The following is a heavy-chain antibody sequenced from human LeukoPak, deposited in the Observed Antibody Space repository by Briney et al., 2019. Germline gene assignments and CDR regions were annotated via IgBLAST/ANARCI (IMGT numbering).Heavy chain of an antibody. CDR1: GGSISTYY. J-gene: IGHJ4*02. Sequence: SETLSLTCTVSGGSISTYYWSWIRQPPGKGLGWIGNIYYSGSTNYNPSLKSRVTISVDTSKNQLSLKLRSVTAADTAVYYCAEDRDGLDYWGQGTLVTVSS. V-gene: IGHV4-59*01. CDR2: IYYSGST. CDR3: AEDRDGLDY.